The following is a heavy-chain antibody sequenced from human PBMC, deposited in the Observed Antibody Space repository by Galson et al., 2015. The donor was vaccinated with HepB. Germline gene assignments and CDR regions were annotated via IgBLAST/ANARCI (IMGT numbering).Heavy chain of an antibody. CDR1: GFTFSSYG. V-gene: IGHV3-30*18. CDR2: ISYDGSNK. CDR3: AKALRITGTTWKKDAFYDY. D-gene: IGHD1-7*01. Sequence: SLRLSCAASGFTFSSYGMHWVRQAPGKGLEWVAVISYDGSNKYYADSVKGRFTISRDNSKNTLYLQMNSLRAEDTAVYYCAKALRITGTTWKKDAFYDYWGQGTLVTVSS. J-gene: IGHJ4*02.